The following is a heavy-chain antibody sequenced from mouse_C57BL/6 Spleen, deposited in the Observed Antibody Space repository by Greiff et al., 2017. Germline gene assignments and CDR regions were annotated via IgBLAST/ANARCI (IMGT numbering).Heavy chain of an antibody. CDR2: IYPGDGDT. CDR1: GYAFSSYW. D-gene: IGHD1-1*01. J-gene: IGHJ2*01. CDR3: ARDDGSSPFDY. V-gene: IGHV1-80*01. Sequence: VQLQQSGAELVKPGASVKISCKASGYAFSSYWMNWVKQRPGKVLEWLGQIYPGDGDTNYNGKFKGKATLTADKSSSTAYMQLSSLTSEDAAVYFCARDDGSSPFDYWGQGTTLTVSS.